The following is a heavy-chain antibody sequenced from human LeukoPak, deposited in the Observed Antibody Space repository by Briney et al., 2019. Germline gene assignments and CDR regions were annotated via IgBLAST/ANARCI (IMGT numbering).Heavy chain of an antibody. CDR2: IYPGDSRT. Sequence: KLGESLKISCKGSGYTFATYWIGWVRQMPGKGLEWMGIIYPGDSRTTYSPSFQGQVTISADKSIRTAYLQWNSLKASDTAICYCVRHLSDITSCPNYWGPGTLITVAS. J-gene: IGHJ4*02. CDR1: GYTFATYW. CDR3: VRHLSDITSCPNY. D-gene: IGHD2-2*01. V-gene: IGHV5-51*01.